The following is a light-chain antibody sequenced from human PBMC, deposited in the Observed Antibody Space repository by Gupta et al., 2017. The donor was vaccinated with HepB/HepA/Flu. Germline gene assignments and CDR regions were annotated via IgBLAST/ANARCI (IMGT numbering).Light chain of an antibody. Sequence: EIVMAQSPVILSMSPGERATLSCGASQSISSNLAWYQQKPGQPPRLLIYGASTRATGVPARFSASGSGTEFALTITSLQSEDFAVYYCQQYNNWPRTFGQGTKVEIK. CDR2: GAS. V-gene: IGKV3-15*01. CDR3: QQYNNWPRT. J-gene: IGKJ1*01. CDR1: QSISSN.